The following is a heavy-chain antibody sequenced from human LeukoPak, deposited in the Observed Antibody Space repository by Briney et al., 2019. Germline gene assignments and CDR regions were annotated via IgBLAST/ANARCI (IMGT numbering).Heavy chain of an antibody. V-gene: IGHV1-69*05. Sequence: SVKVSCKTSGGTFSSYAISWVRQAPGQGLEWMGGIIPIFGTANYAQKFQGRVRITTDESTSTAYMELSSLRSEDTAVYYCARGPELERFDYWGQGNLVTVSS. CDR3: ARGPELERFDY. J-gene: IGHJ4*02. CDR1: GGTFSSYA. D-gene: IGHD1-1*01. CDR2: IIPIFGTA.